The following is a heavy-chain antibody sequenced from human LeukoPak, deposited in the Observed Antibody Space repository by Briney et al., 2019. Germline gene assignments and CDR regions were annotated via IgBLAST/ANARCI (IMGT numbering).Heavy chain of an antibody. D-gene: IGHD6-19*01. J-gene: IGHJ4*02. CDR2: VNPNSGGT. V-gene: IGHV1-2*02. CDR1: GYTFTHSY. CDR3: ARVGYSSAWSNFDY. Sequence: ASVKVSCTASGYTFTHSYIHWVRQAPGQGLEGMGWVNPNSGGTIYAQRLQGRVTRTRYTSIITAYMEMSSLTSDDAAVYYCARVGYSSAWSNFDYWGQGTLVTVSS.